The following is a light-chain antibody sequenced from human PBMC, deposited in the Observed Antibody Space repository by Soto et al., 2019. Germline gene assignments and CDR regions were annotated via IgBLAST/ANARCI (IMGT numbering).Light chain of an antibody. CDR3: QQYDSSSPT. V-gene: IGKV1-5*01. CDR1: QNISVW. Sequence: DIQMTQSPSTLSASVGDGVTITCRASQNISVWLAWYQQRPGKAPKFVIYDASNLETGVSSRFSGSGSGTEFTLTIRSLQPDDFATYYCQQYDSSSPTFGQGTKLEIK. CDR2: DAS. J-gene: IGKJ2*01.